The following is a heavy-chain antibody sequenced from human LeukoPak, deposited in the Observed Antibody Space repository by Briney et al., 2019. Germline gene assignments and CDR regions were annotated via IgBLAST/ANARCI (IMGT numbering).Heavy chain of an antibody. D-gene: IGHD6-19*01. V-gene: IGHV4-34*01. Sequence: SETLSLTCAVDGGSFSGYYWSWIRQPPGKGLEWIGEINHSGSTNYNPSLKSRVTISVDTSKNQFSLKLSSVTAADTAVYYCARGRGSSGWYYYYMDVWGKGTTVTVSS. CDR2: INHSGST. CDR1: GGSFSGYY. CDR3: ARGRGSSGWYYYYMDV. J-gene: IGHJ6*03.